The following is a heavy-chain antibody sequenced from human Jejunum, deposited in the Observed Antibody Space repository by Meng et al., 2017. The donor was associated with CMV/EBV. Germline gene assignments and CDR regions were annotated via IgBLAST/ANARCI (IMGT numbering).Heavy chain of an antibody. Sequence: AASGFTFSSYDMTWVRQAPGKGLGWVSWIGSSGSTIYYADSVQGRFTISRDNAKNSVYLQMNSLRAEDTAVYYCAREDSLDAFDIWGQGTMVTVSS. V-gene: IGHV3-48*03. CDR1: GFTFSSYD. CDR3: AREDSLDAFDI. J-gene: IGHJ3*02. CDR2: IGSSGSTI.